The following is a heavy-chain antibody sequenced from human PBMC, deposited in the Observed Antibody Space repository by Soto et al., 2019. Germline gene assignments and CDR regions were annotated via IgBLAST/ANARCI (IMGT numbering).Heavy chain of an antibody. CDR2: ISGYNGNT. CDR3: SRFIMVGVWFDPNYCHGMDV. J-gene: IGHJ6*02. V-gene: IGHV1-18*01. Sequence: QVQLVQSGAEVKKPGASVTVSCKTSGYTFSNYGINWVRQAPGQGLEWMGWISGYNGNTNYAQTFQGRVTMTTDTSAGTVYMELRSLKSDDTTIYYCSRFIMVGVWFDPNYCHGMDVWGQGTAVTVSS. D-gene: IGHD3-10*01. CDR1: GYTFSNYG.